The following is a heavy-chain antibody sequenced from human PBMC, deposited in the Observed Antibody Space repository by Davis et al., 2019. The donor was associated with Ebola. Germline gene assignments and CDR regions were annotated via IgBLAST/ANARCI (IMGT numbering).Heavy chain of an antibody. Sequence: SETLSLTCTVSGGSISSSSYYWGWIRQPPGRGLEWIGSIYYSASTYYNPSLTSRVAISVASSKNQFSLKINSVTAADTATYYCARTTKTNIDDSGLGYNAFDSWGQGGLVSVSS. D-gene: IGHD1-1*01. CDR1: GGSISSSSYY. J-gene: IGHJ5*01. V-gene: IGHV4-39*07. CDR3: ARTTKTNIDDSGLGYNAFDS. CDR2: IYYSAST.